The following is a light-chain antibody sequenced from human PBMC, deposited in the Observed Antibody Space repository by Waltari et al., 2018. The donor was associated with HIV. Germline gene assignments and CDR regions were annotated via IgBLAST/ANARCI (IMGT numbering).Light chain of an antibody. CDR1: KCSDHY. CDR2: KDT. V-gene: IGLV3-25*03. Sequence: YELTQPPSVSVSPGQTARITCSGVKCSDHYVYWYQKKSGQAPVLVIYKDTERPSGIPGRFSGSTSGTTVTLIISGVQAEDEADYYCQSSDNGGTYVVFGGGTKLTVL. CDR3: QSSDNGGTYVV. J-gene: IGLJ2*01.